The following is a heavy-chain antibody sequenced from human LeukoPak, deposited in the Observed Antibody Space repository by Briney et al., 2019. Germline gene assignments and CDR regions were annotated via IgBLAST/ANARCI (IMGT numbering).Heavy chain of an antibody. D-gene: IGHD1-14*01. CDR3: AREPRNRAYYYYYMDV. CDR1: GGSFSGYY. V-gene: IGHV4-34*01. CDR2: INHSGST. Sequence: SETLSLTCAVYGGSFSGYYWSWIRQPPGKGLEWIGEINHSGSTNYNPSLKSRVTISVDTSKNQFSLKLSSVTAADTAVYYCAREPRNRAYYYYYMDVWGKGTTVTVSS. J-gene: IGHJ6*03.